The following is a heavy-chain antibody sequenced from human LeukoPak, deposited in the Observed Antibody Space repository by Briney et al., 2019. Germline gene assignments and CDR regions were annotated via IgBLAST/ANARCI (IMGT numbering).Heavy chain of an antibody. CDR2: IDCGAGDT. D-gene: IGHD1-1*01. CDR1: GYSFTAHY. J-gene: IGHJ4*01. Sequence: ASVKVSCKTSGYSFTAHYIHWVRQAPGQALQWLAYIDCGAGDTNYAQPFQGRVTVTRDRSFSTAYLELSSLTFDDTAIYYCVRDPREPANDLDYWGRGTLVTVSS. V-gene: IGHV1-2*02. CDR3: VRDPREPANDLDY.